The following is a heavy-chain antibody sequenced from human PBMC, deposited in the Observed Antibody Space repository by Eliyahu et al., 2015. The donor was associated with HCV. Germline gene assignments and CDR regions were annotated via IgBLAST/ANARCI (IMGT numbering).Heavy chain of an antibody. CDR3: ARVMTTGYYYYGMDV. V-gene: IGHV3-33*01. CDR1: GFTFXNHG. J-gene: IGHJ6*04. CDR2: IWYDGTNK. Sequence: QVQLVESGGGVVHRGTSLXLXCXATGFTFXNHGMHWVXQAPGKGLGWLAXIWYDGTNKXYADSVEDRFTISRDNSKNTVYLQMNSLTVEDTAVYFCARVMTTGYYYYGMDVWGEGTTVTVSS. D-gene: IGHD3-16*01.